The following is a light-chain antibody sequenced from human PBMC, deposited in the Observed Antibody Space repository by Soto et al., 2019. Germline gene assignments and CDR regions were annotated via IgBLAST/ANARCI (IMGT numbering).Light chain of an antibody. Sequence: EIVLTQSPGTLSLSPGERATLSCRASQSVSSSYLAWYQQKPGQAPRLLIYGASSRATGIPDRFSGSGSGTDFTLTLRRLEPEDFAVYYCQQYGSSPKYTFGQGTKLEIK. J-gene: IGKJ2*01. CDR3: QQYGSSPKYT. CDR1: QSVSSSY. CDR2: GAS. V-gene: IGKV3-20*01.